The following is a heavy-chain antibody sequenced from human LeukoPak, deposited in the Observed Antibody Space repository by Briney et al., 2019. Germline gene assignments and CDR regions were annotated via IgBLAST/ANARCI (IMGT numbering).Heavy chain of an antibody. CDR1: GFTFSDYY. CDR3: ARPKYSSSWQIFDY. CDR2: ISSSGNTI. D-gene: IGHD6-13*01. Sequence: GGSLRLSCAASGFTFSDYYMSWIRQAPGKGLEWVSYISSSGNTIYYADSVQGRFTISRDNAKNLLYLQMNSLRAEDTAVYYCARPKYSSSWQIFDYWGQGTLVTASS. V-gene: IGHV3-11*01. J-gene: IGHJ4*02.